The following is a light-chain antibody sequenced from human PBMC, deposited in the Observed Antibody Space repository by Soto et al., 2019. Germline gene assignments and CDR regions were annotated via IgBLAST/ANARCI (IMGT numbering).Light chain of an antibody. CDR1: HDDLSSSDRRNY. Sequence: DIVMAQSPDSLAVSLGERTAINCKSCHDDLSSSDRRNYLAWYQQKPGQPLKLLIYWASIRESGVPDRFSGSGSGTDFTLTISSLQAEDVAVYYCQQYYATPLTFGQGTKLEI. CDR3: QQYYATPLT. CDR2: WAS. J-gene: IGKJ2*01. V-gene: IGKV4-1*01.